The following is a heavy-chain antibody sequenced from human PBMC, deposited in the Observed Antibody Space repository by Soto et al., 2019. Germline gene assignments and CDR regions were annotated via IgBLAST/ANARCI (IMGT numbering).Heavy chain of an antibody. V-gene: IGHV1-18*01. CDR3: ASSISLGRYYFGY. CDR1: GYTFTSYG. Sequence: ATVKVSCKAYGYTFTSYGISWVRQAPGQGLEWMGWVSAYNGNTNYAQKLQGRVTMTTDTSTSTAYMELRSLRSDNTAVYYCASSISLGRYYFGYWGQGPVATAS. D-gene: IGHD3-3*02. J-gene: IGHJ4*02. CDR2: VSAYNGNT.